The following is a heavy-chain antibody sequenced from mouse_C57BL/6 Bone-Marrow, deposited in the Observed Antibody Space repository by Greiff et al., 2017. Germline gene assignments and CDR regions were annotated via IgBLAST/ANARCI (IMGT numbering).Heavy chain of an antibody. V-gene: IGHV1-81*01. Sequence: VQLQQSGAELARPGASVKLSCKASGYTFTSYGISWVKQRTGQGLEWIGEIYPRSGNTYYNEQFKGKATLTADKSSSTAYMELRSLTSEDAAVXFCARGRPRRGYFDYWGQGTTLTVSS. CDR1: GYTFTSYG. CDR2: IYPRSGNT. CDR3: ARGRPRRGYFDY. J-gene: IGHJ2*01. D-gene: IGHD1-2*01.